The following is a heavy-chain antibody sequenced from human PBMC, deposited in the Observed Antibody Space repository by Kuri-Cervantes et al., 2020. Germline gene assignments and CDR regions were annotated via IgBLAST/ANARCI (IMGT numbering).Heavy chain of an antibody. CDR1: GFAFSSYV. CDR2: IGTGGDK. Sequence: GGSLRLSCAASGFAFSSYVLHWVRQAPGKGLEWVAAIGTGGDKCYSDSLMGRFTISRDNAKKSLYLQMNSMIAEDMAVYYCARAGGDIVVVVAASPLWAHFDYWGQGTLVTVSS. CDR3: ARAGGDIVVVVAASPLWAHFDY. J-gene: IGHJ4*02. D-gene: IGHD2-15*01. V-gene: IGHV3-47*02.